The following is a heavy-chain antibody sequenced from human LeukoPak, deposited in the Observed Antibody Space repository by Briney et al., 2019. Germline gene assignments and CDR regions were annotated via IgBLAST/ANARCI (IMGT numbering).Heavy chain of an antibody. D-gene: IGHD6-19*01. J-gene: IGHJ4*02. CDR1: GGSISNKY. V-gene: IGHV4-59*12. Sequence: PSETLSLTCTVSGGSISNKYWSWIRQPPGKGLEWIGYIYYSGSTNYNPSLKSRVTISVDTSKNQFSLKLSSVTAADTAVYYCARGRGFPWLADPLGYWGQGTLVTVSS. CDR3: ARGRGFPWLADPLGY. CDR2: IYYSGST.